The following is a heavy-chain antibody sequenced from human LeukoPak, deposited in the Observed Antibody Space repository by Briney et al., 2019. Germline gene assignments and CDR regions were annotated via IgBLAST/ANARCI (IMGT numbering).Heavy chain of an antibody. CDR2: ISNSGGGT. CDR3: AKDLRYFQH. CDR1: GFTFSTYG. Sequence: QPGGSLRLSCAASGFTFSTYGMSWVRQAPGKGLEWVSPISNSGGGTFYADSVKGRFTISRDNSKNTLYLQMNSLRAEDTAVYYCAKDLRYFQHWGQGTLVTVSS. V-gene: IGHV3-23*01. J-gene: IGHJ1*01.